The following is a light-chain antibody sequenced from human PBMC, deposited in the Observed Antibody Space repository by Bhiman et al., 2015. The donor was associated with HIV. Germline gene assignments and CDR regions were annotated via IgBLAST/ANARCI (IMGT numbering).Light chain of an antibody. V-gene: IGLV1-40*01. Sequence: QSVLTQPPSVSGAPGQRVTISCTGSRSNIGAGYDVHWYQQLPGTAPKLLIYGNSNRPSGVPDRFSGSKSGTSASLAITGLQAEDEADYYCQAYDSSLGGHWVFGGGTKLTVL. J-gene: IGLJ3*02. CDR3: QAYDSSLGGHWV. CDR1: RSNIGAGYD. CDR2: GNS.